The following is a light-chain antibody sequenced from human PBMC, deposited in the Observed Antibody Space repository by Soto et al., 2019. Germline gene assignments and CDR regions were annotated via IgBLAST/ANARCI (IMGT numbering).Light chain of an antibody. J-gene: IGKJ5*01. CDR3: QQADSFLIT. CDR1: EDINSR. Sequence: DIQMTQSPSSVSASVGDRVTISCRASEDINSRLAWHQQKPGNAPKLLIYAAFILQSGVPSRFSGYGSGTDFTLSMGSLQPEDGATYYCQQADSFLITFGPVTRLEIK. V-gene: IGKV1-12*01. CDR2: AAF.